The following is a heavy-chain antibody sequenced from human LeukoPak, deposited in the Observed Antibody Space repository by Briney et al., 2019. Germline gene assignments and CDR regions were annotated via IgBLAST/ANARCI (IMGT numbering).Heavy chain of an antibody. V-gene: IGHV3-30*03. CDR2: ISYDGRNK. Sequence: PGGSLRLSCAASGFTFSSNGMHWVRQAPGKGLEWVAVISYDGRNKNYADSVKGRFTISRDNSRNTLYLQMNSLRAEDTAVYYCARTRGYSYGYVGALDYWGQGTLVTVSS. D-gene: IGHD5-18*01. CDR3: ARTRGYSYGYVGALDY. J-gene: IGHJ4*02. CDR1: GFTFSSNG.